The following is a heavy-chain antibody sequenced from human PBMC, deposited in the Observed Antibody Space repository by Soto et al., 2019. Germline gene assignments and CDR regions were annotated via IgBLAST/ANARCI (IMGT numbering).Heavy chain of an antibody. V-gene: IGHV4-34*01. CDR1: GGSFSGYF. CDR3: ARDLSGYYYGMDV. Sequence: QVHLQQWGAGLLKPSETLSLTCAVYGGSFSGYFWNWVRQPPGKGLEWIGEINHSGSTKYNPSLTSRVTLSVDTSKNQSSLRVFSVTAADTAVYYCARDLSGYYYGMDVWGQGTTVTVS. CDR2: INHSGST. J-gene: IGHJ6*02.